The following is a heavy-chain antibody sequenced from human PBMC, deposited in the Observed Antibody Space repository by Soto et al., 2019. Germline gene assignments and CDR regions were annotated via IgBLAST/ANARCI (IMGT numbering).Heavy chain of an antibody. D-gene: IGHD3-22*01. CDR3: AKFRKWDSSGYYYLDGMDV. V-gene: IGHV4-31*03. CDR1: GGSISSGGYY. Sequence: ASETLSLTCTVSGGSISSGGYYWSWIRQHPGKGLEWIGYIYYSGSTYYNPSLKSRVTISVDTSKNQFSLKLSSVTAADTAVYYCAKFRKWDSSGYYYLDGMDVWGQGTTVTVSS. CDR2: IYYSGST. J-gene: IGHJ6*02.